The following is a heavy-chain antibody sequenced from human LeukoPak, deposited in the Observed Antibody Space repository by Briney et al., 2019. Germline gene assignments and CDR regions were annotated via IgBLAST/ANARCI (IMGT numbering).Heavy chain of an antibody. V-gene: IGHV1-18*01. CDR2: ISAYNRNT. CDR3: ARLLSGSGFDP. CDR1: GYTFTSFG. J-gene: IGHJ5*02. D-gene: IGHD3-10*01. Sequence: ASVKLSCKASGYTFTSFGISWVRQAPGQGLEWMGWISAYNRNTNYAQRLQGRVTMTTDTSTSTAYMELRSLRSDDTAVYYCARLLSGSGFDPWGQGTLVTVSS.